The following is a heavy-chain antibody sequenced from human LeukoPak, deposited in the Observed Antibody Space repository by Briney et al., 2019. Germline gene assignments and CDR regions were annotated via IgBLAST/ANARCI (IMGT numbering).Heavy chain of an antibody. V-gene: IGHV4-34*01. CDR1: GGSFSGYY. CDR3: VRGGYRVGYYYYYYMDV. D-gene: IGHD6-13*01. J-gene: IGHJ6*03. CDR2: INHSGST. Sequence: KPSETLSLTCAVYGGSFSGYYWSWIRQPPGKGLEWIGEINHSGSTNYNPSLKSRVTISVDTSKNQFSLKLSSVTAADTAVYYCVRGGYRVGYYYYYYMDVWGKGTTVTVSS.